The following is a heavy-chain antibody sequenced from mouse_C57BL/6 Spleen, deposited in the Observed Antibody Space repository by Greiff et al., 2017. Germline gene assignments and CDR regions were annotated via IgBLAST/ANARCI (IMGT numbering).Heavy chain of an antibody. Sequence: VQLQQPGAELVKPGASVKMSCKASGYTFTSYWITWVKQRPGQGLEWIGDIYPGSGSTNYNEKFKSKATLTVDTSSSTAYMQLSSLTSEDSAVYYCAREDDYQAWFAYWGQGTLVTVSA. CDR3: AREDDYQAWFAY. D-gene: IGHD2-4*01. CDR2: IYPGSGST. CDR1: GYTFTSYW. J-gene: IGHJ3*01. V-gene: IGHV1-55*01.